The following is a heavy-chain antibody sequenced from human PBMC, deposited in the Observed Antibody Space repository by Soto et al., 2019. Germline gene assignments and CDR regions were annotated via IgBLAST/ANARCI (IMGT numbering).Heavy chain of an antibody. Sequence: GASVKVSCKASGGTFSSYTISWVRQAPGQGLEWMGRIIPILGIANYAQKFQGRVTITADKSTSTAYMELSSLRSEDTAVYYCARVQATNFSVSIRYPVRSSLFSGQGTMVT. CDR2: IIPILGIA. V-gene: IGHV1-69*02. CDR3: ARVQATNFSVSIRYPVRSSLF. J-gene: IGHJ3*01. CDR1: GGTFSSYT. D-gene: IGHD2-15*01.